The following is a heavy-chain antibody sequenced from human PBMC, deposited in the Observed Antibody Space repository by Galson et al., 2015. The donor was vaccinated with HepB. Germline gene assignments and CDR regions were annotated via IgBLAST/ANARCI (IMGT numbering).Heavy chain of an antibody. J-gene: IGHJ5*02. Sequence: SLRLSCAASGFSFDSYAMHWVRQAPGKGLEWLSLMSYDGRNKYYADSVKGRFTISRDNSKNTLYLQMNSLRVDDTAVYYCARMVVFSATHIADDDLDAWGQGTLVTVSS. D-gene: IGHD2-15*01. CDR1: GFSFDSYA. V-gene: IGHV3-30*04. CDR3: ARMVVFSATHIADDDLDA. CDR2: MSYDGRNK.